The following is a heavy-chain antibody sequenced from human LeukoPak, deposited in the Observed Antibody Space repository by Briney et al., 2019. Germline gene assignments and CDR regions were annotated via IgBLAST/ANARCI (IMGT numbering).Heavy chain of an antibody. CDR3: ATKYSSGFDY. Sequence: GGSLRLSCAASGFTFSSYSMNWVRQAPGKGLEWVSSISSSSSYIYYADSVKGRFTISRDNAKNSLHLQMNSLRAEDTAVYYCATKYSSGFDYWGQGTLVTVSS. D-gene: IGHD6-19*01. J-gene: IGHJ4*02. V-gene: IGHV3-21*01. CDR1: GFTFSSYS. CDR2: ISSSSSYI.